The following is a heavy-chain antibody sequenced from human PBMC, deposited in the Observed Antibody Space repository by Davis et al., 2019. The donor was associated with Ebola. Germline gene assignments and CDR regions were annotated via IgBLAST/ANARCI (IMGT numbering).Heavy chain of an antibody. J-gene: IGHJ6*02. CDR2: ISDFSRTT. Sequence: AASVKVSCKASGFTFSTHGISWVRQAPGQGLEWMGWISDFSRTTNYAQKFQGRVTMTTDTSTRTAYMELRSLRSDDTAVYYCARAPRRTEDLVHAMDVWGQGTTVTVSS. CDR1: GFTFSTHG. V-gene: IGHV1-18*04. D-gene: IGHD3/OR15-3a*01. CDR3: ARAPRRTEDLVHAMDV.